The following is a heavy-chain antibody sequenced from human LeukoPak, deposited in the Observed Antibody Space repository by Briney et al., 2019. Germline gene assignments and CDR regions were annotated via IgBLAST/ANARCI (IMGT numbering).Heavy chain of an antibody. V-gene: IGHV3-74*01. J-gene: IGHJ4*02. D-gene: IGHD3-10*01. CDR2: INSDGSST. CDR3: ASTRG. Sequence: XPGKGLVWVSRINSDGSSTSYADSVKGRFTISRDNAKNTLYLQMNSLRAEDTAVYYCASTRGWGQGTLVTVSS.